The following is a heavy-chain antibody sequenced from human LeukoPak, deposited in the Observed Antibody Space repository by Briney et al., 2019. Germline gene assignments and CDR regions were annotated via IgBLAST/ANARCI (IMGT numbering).Heavy chain of an antibody. V-gene: IGHV4-4*07. CDR1: GGSISSYY. Sequence: SETLSLTCTVSGGSISSYYWSWIRQPAGKGLEWIGRIYTSGSTNYNPSLKSRVTTSVDTSKNQFSLKLSSVTAADTAVYYCARDYCSSTSCRHGAFDIWGQGTMVTVSS. CDR2: IYTSGST. CDR3: ARDYCSSTSCRHGAFDI. D-gene: IGHD2-2*01. J-gene: IGHJ3*02.